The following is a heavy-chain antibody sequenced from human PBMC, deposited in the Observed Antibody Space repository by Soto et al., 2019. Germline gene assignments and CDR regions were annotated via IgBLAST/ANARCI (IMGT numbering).Heavy chain of an antibody. J-gene: IGHJ6*02. Sequence: QVQLVQSGAEVKKPGASVKVSCKASGYTFTSYAMHWVRQAPGQRLEWMGWINAGNGHTKYSQKFQGRVTITRDTSASTVYMELSSLRSEDTAVYYCARVNKGARTEYFYYYGMEVCGQGTTVTVSS. CDR1: GYTFTSYA. V-gene: IGHV1-3*01. CDR3: ARVNKGARTEYFYYYGMEV. CDR2: INAGNGHT. D-gene: IGHD2-2*01.